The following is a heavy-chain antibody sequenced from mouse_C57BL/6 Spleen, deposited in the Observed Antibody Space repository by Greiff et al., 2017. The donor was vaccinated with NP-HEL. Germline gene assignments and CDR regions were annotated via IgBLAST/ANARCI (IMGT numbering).Heavy chain of an antibody. J-gene: IGHJ1*03. CDR2: INPNNGGT. D-gene: IGHD2-3*01. Sequence: EVHLVESGPELVKPGASVKIPCKASGYTFTDYNMDWVKQSHGKSLEWIGDINPNNGGTIYNQKFKGKATLTVDKSSSTAYMELRSLTSEDTAVYYCARRRLYDGYYDWYFDVWGTGTTVTVSS. CDR3: ARRRLYDGYYDWYFDV. V-gene: IGHV1-18*01. CDR1: GYTFTDYN.